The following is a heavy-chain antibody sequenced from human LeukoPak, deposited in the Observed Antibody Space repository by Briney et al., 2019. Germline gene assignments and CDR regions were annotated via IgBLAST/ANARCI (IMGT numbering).Heavy chain of an antibody. CDR2: IYTSGSA. CDR3: ARTYRDDAFDI. D-gene: IGHD5-18*01. CDR1: GGSISSGSYY. Sequence: SETLSLTCTVSGGSISSGSYYWSWIRQPAGKGLEWIGRIYTSGSANYNPSLKSRVTISVDTPKNQFSLKLSSVTATDTAVYYCARTYRDDAFDIWGQGTMVTVSS. V-gene: IGHV4-61*02. J-gene: IGHJ3*02.